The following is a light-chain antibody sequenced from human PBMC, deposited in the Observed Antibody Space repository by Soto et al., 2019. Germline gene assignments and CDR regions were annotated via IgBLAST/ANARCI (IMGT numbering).Light chain of an antibody. V-gene: IGLV2-14*01. J-gene: IGLJ1*01. Sequence: QSVLTQPASVSGSPGQSVTISCTGPRSDIGDSNFISWYQHSPGKAPRLLIYEVNNRPSGASRRFSGSKAGNTASLTISGLLDDDEADYFCASFRSGTILVFGSGTKLTVL. CDR1: RSDIGDSNF. CDR2: EVN. CDR3: ASFRSGTILV.